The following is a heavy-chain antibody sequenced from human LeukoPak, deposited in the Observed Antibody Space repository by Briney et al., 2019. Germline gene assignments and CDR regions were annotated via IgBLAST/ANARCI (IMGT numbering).Heavy chain of an antibody. V-gene: IGHV4-61*02. CDR3: VRSEVETSGRDY. CDR1: GGSISSGSYY. CDR2: IYTSGST. J-gene: IGHJ4*01. Sequence: PSQTLSLTCTVSGGSISSGSYYWSWIRQPAGKGLEWIGRIYTSGSTNYNPSLKSRVTISVDTSKNQFSLKVSSVTAADTAVYYCVRSEVETSGRDYWGHGTLVTVSS. D-gene: IGHD2-15*01.